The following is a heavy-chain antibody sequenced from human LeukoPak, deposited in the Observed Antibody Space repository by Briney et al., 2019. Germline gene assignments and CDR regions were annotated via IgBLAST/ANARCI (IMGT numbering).Heavy chain of an antibody. V-gene: IGHV3-23*01. CDR2: ISGSGGST. Sequence: GGSMRLSCAASGFTFSSYAMSWLRQARGKGLEWVSAISGSGGSTYYADSVKGRFTISRDHSKNTLYLQMNSLRAEDTAVYYCAKEAHDYGDYGLPDYWGQGTLVTVSS. CDR1: GFTFSSYA. D-gene: IGHD4-17*01. J-gene: IGHJ4*02. CDR3: AKEAHDYGDYGLPDY.